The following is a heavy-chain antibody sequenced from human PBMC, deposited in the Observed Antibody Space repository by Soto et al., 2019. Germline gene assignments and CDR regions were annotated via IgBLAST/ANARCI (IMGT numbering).Heavy chain of an antibody. CDR2: IDYTGST. CDR1: GVSINSGDYY. CDR3: AGSYRSPGWCDP. J-gene: IGHJ5*02. Sequence: VQLQESGPGLVKPSQNLSLTCTVSGVSINSGDYYWSWLRQPPGKGLEWIGYIDYTGSTYSNPSLKSRVTLSLDTSNSECSLRLDSVTAADTAIYYWAGSYRSPGWCDPWGQGTLVTVSS. V-gene: IGHV4-30-4*01. D-gene: IGHD3-16*02.